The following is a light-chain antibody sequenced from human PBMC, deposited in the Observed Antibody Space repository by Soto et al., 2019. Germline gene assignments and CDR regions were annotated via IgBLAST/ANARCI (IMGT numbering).Light chain of an antibody. CDR3: YSATDNRGV. J-gene: IGLJ2*01. CDR1: ILAKKY. Sequence: SSELPQPSSVSVFQGQTARLTCSGDILAKKYSRWFQQKPGQAPVVVIYEDSERPSGIPERFSGSSSGTTVTLTISGAQVEDEADYYCYSATDNRGVFGGGTQLTVL. CDR2: EDS. V-gene: IGLV3-27*01.